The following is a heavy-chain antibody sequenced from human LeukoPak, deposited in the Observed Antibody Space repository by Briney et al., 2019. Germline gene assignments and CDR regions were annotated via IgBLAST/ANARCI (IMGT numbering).Heavy chain of an antibody. Sequence: ASVKVSCKAPGYTFTSYGISWVRQAPGQGLEWMGWISAYNGNTNYAQKLQGRVTMTTDTSTSTAYMELRSLRSDDTAVYYCARGYYYDSSVPADDAFDIWGQGTMVTVSS. D-gene: IGHD3-22*01. CDR2: ISAYNGNT. CDR3: ARGYYYDSSVPADDAFDI. J-gene: IGHJ3*02. CDR1: GYTFTSYG. V-gene: IGHV1-18*01.